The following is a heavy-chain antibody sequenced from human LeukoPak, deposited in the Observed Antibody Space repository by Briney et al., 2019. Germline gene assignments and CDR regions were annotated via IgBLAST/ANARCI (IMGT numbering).Heavy chain of an antibody. Sequence: GGSLRLSCAASGFTFTTYWMTWVRQAPGKGLEWVAVISYAGSNEHYADSVKGRFTISRDNSKNTLFLQMNSLRAEDTAVYYCARVWLVTMWDYWGQGTLVTVSS. J-gene: IGHJ4*02. D-gene: IGHD3-10*02. CDR1: GFTFTTYW. V-gene: IGHV3-30*03. CDR2: ISYAGSNE. CDR3: ARVWLVTMWDY.